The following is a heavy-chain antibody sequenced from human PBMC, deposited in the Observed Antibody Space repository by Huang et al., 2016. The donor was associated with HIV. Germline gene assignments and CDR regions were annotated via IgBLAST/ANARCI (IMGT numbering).Heavy chain of an antibody. CDR2: IRPILGKP. V-gene: IGHV1-69*01. D-gene: IGHD5-12*01. Sequence: QVQLVQSGAEVRKPGSSVKVSCKASGGNSNRSTINWLRQAPGQGPEWMGGIRPILGKPNYAPQFQARLTITADGSTSTAYMVLSSLRPEDTAIYYCAKWGGLSDYDFRRAHAFDIWGQGTVVTVSS. CDR3: AKWGGLSDYDFRRAHAFDI. CDR1: GGNSNRST. J-gene: IGHJ3*02.